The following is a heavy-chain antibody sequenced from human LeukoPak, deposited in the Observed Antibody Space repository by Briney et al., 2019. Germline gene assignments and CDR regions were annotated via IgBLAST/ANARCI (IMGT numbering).Heavy chain of an antibody. J-gene: IGHJ4*02. Sequence: SQTLSLXCTVSGGSISSGNYYWSWIRQPAEKGLEWIGRIYTSGSTNYNLSLKSRVTISVDTSKNQFSLKLSSVTAADTAVYYCARDGSTQFDYWGQGTLVTVSS. CDR3: ARDGSTQFDY. CDR2: IYTSGST. V-gene: IGHV4-61*02. D-gene: IGHD1-1*01. CDR1: GGSISSGNYY.